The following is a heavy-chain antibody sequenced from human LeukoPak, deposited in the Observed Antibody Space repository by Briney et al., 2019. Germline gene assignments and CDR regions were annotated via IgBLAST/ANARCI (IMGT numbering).Heavy chain of an antibody. V-gene: IGHV1-24*01. CDR2: FDPEHGET. D-gene: IGHD4-17*01. CDR1: GYTLTELS. J-gene: IGHJ6*03. CDR3: ATATYYYMDV. Sequence: ASVKVSCKVSGYTLTELSMHWVRQAPGKGLEWMGGFDPEHGETIYAQKFQGRVTMTEDTSTDTAYVELSSLRSEDTAVYYCATATYYYMDVWGKGTTVTVSS.